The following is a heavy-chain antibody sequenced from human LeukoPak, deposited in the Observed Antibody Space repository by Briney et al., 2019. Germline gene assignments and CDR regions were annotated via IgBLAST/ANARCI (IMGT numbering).Heavy chain of an antibody. D-gene: IGHD6-13*01. CDR1: GFTFSSYA. CDR3: AEVPRQHDNWFDP. J-gene: IGHJ5*02. CDR2: ISGSGGST. Sequence: GALRLSCAASGFTFSSYAMSWVRQAPGKGLEWVSAISGSGGSTYYADSVKGRFTISRDNSKNTLYLQMNSLRAEDTAVYYCAEVPRQHDNWFDPWGQGTLVTVSS. V-gene: IGHV3-23*01.